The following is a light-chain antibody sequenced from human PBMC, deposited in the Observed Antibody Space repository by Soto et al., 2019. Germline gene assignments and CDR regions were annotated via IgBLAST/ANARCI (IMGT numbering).Light chain of an antibody. CDR1: QSVSSTD. Sequence: EIVLTQSPGTLSLSPGERATLSCRASQSVSSTDLTWYQQKPGQAPRLLIYGASSRANGIPDRFSGSGSGTDFTLTISRLEPEDFAVYYCQQFGSSVRTFGQGTEVEV. CDR2: GAS. CDR3: QQFGSSVRT. V-gene: IGKV3-20*01. J-gene: IGKJ1*01.